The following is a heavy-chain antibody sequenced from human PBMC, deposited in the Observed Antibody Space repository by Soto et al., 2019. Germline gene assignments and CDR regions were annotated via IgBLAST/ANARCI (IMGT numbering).Heavy chain of an antibody. CDR2: IYYSGST. D-gene: IGHD6-6*01. Sequence: PSETLSLTCTVSGGSISRGGYYWSWIRQHPGKGLEWIGYIYYSGSTYYNPSLKSRVTISVDTSKNQFALKLSSVTAADTAVYYCARVGSSSSRGWFDPWGQGTMVTVSS. CDR3: ARVGSSSSRGWFDP. V-gene: IGHV4-31*03. J-gene: IGHJ5*02. CDR1: GGSISRGGYY.